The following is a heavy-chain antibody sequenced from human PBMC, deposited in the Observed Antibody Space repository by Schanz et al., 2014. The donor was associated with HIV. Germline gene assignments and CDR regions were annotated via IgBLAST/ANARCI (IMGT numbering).Heavy chain of an antibody. CDR2: IWYDGSHT. D-gene: IGHD2-2*01. CDR1: GFTFSSYG. J-gene: IGHJ6*02. V-gene: IGHV3-33*01. Sequence: QVQLLESGGGVVQPGRSLRLSCAASGFTFSSYGMHWVRQAQGKGPEWVAVIWYDGSHTYYADSVKGRFTISRDNSKSTLYLQMNRMRTEDTAVYYCARDGAMAFSLGMDVWGQGTTVTVSS. CDR3: ARDGAMAFSLGMDV.